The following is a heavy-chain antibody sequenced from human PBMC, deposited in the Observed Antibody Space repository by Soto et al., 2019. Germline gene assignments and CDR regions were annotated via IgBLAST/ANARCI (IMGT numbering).Heavy chain of an antibody. CDR3: ARDTMSIFGVVTPSSYYYGMDV. Sequence: ASVKVSCKASGYTFTGYYMHWVRQAPGQGLEWMGWINPNSGGTNYAQKFQGWVTMTRDTSISTAYMELSRLRSDDTAVYYCARDTMSIFGVVTPSSYYYGMDVWGQGTTVTVS. D-gene: IGHD3-3*01. CDR1: GYTFTGYY. CDR2: INPNSGGT. J-gene: IGHJ6*02. V-gene: IGHV1-2*04.